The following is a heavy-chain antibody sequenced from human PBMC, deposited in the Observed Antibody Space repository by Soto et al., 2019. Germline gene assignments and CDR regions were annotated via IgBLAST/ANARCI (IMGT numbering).Heavy chain of an antibody. V-gene: IGHV3-48*02. CDR1: GFTFSSYS. J-gene: IGHJ6*02. CDR2: ISSSSSTI. CDR3: ARERVSSGGYLPSGYSVMAV. D-gene: IGHD6-19*01. Sequence: GGSLRLSCAASGFTFSSYSMNWVRQAPGKGLEWVSYISSSSSTIYYADSVKGRFTISRDNAKNSLYLQMNSLRDEDTAGYYRARERVSSGGYLPSGYSVMAVWGQGPTVTVSS.